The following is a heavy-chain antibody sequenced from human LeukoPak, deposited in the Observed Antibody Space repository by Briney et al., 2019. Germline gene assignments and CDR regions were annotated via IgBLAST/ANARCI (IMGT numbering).Heavy chain of an antibody. Sequence: SETLSLTCAVSGYSISSGYYWGWIRPPPGKGLEWIGSIYHSGSTYYNPSLRSRVTISVDTSKNQFSLKLSSVTAADTAVYYCARDSSGYYYGYWYFDLWGRGTLVTVSS. D-gene: IGHD3-22*01. CDR1: GYSISSGYY. CDR2: IYHSGST. CDR3: ARDSSGYYYGYWYFDL. V-gene: IGHV4-38-2*01. J-gene: IGHJ2*01.